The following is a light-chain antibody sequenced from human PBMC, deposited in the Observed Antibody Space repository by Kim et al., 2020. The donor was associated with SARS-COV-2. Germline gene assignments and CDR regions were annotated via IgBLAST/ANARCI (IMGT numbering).Light chain of an antibody. J-gene: IGKJ4*01. CDR2: DVS. V-gene: IGKV3-11*01. Sequence: LSPGDRATLSCRASQSVGSYLAWYQQKPGQAPSLLIYDVSNRATGIPARFSGSGSGTDFTLTISTLEPEDFAVYYCQHRSSWPLTFGGGTKVDIK. CDR1: QSVGSY. CDR3: QHRSSWPLT.